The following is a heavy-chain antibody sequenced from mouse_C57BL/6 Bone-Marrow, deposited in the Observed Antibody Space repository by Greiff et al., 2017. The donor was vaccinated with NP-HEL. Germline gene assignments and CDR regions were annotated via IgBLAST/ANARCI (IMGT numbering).Heavy chain of an antibody. CDR1: GFTFSDYY. Sequence: EVMLVESEGGLVQPGSSMKLSCTASGFTFSDYYMAWVRQVPEKGLEWVANINYDGSSTYYLDSLKSRFIISRDNAKNILYLQMSSLKSEDTATYYCARDRGGTGTNAMDYWGQGTSVTVSS. J-gene: IGHJ4*01. D-gene: IGHD4-1*01. V-gene: IGHV5-16*01. CDR2: INYDGSST. CDR3: ARDRGGTGTNAMDY.